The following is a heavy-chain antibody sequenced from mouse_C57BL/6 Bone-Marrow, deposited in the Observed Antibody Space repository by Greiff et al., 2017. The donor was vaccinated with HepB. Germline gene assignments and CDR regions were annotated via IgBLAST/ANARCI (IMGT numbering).Heavy chain of an antibody. Sequence: EVKLMESGGGLVQPGGSLSLSCAASGFTFTDYYMSWVRQPPGKALEWLGFIRNKANGYTTEYSASVKGRFTISRDNSQSILYLQMNALRAEDSATYYCARDYDAMDYWGQGTSVTVSS. CDR2: IRNKANGYTT. CDR3: ARDYDAMDY. V-gene: IGHV7-3*01. J-gene: IGHJ4*01. CDR1: GFTFTDYY.